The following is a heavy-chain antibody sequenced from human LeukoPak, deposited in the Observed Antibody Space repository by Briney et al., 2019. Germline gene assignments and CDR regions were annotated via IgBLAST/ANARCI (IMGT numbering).Heavy chain of an antibody. CDR1: GFTFSSYS. D-gene: IGHD3-22*01. CDR3: ASDSSGFY. V-gene: IGHV3-21*01. Sequence: GGSLRLSCAASGFTFSSYSMIWVRQAPGKGLVGVSSIHSSSIYIYYADSVKGRFTISRDNPKNSLYLQRNSLRAEDTAVYYCASDSSGFYWGQGTLVTVSS. J-gene: IGHJ4*02. CDR2: IHSSSIYI.